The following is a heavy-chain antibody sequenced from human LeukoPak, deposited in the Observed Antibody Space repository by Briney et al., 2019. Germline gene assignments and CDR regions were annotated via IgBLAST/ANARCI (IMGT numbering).Heavy chain of an antibody. V-gene: IGHV3-20*04. D-gene: IGHD5-24*01. CDR1: GFTFDDYG. Sequence: GGSLRLSCAASGFTFDDYGMNWVRQAPGKGLEWVSGINWNGGSTGYADSVKGRFTISRDNSKNTLYLQMNSLRAEDTAVYYCARDTSDGAFDYWGQGTLVTVSS. J-gene: IGHJ4*02. CDR2: INWNGGST. CDR3: ARDTSDGAFDY.